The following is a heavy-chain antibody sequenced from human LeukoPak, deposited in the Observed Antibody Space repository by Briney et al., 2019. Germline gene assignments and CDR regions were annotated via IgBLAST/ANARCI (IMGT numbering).Heavy chain of an antibody. CDR3: ARVAVGAFDI. V-gene: IGHV3-7*01. CDR2: IKQDGSEK. CDR1: GFTFSSYR. D-gene: IGHD6-19*01. Sequence: GGSLRLSCAASGFTFSSYRMSWVRQAPGKGLEWVANIKQDGSEKYYVDSVKGRFTISRDNAKNSLYLQMNRLRAEDTAVYYCARVAVGAFDIWGQGTMVTVSS. J-gene: IGHJ3*02.